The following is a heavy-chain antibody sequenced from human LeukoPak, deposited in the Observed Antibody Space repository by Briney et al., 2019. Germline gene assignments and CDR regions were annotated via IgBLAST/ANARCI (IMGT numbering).Heavy chain of an antibody. Sequence: SVKVSCKASGGTFSSYAISWVRQAPGQGLEWMGGIIPTFGTANYAQKFQGRVTITTDESTSTAYMELSSLRSEDTAVYYCAPSLSRDGYNIVDPWGQGTLVTVSS. CDR2: IIPTFGTA. J-gene: IGHJ5*02. CDR3: APSLSRDGYNIVDP. D-gene: IGHD5-24*01. V-gene: IGHV1-69*05. CDR1: GGTFSSYA.